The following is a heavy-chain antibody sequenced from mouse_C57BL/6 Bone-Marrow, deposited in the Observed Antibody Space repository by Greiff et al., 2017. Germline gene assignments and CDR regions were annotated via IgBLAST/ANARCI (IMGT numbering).Heavy chain of an antibody. V-gene: IGHV1-9*01. D-gene: IGHD1-1*01. CDR3: AKAIHYYGSSDDAY. CDR1: GYTFPGYW. CDR2: ILPGSGST. J-gene: IGHJ3*01. Sequence: VKLMESGAELMKPGASVKLSCKATGYTFPGYWLEWVKQRPGHGLEWIGEILPGSGSTTYNEKFKGKATFTADTSSNTAYMQLSSLTTEDSAIYSGAKAIHYYGSSDDAYWGQGTLVTVSA.